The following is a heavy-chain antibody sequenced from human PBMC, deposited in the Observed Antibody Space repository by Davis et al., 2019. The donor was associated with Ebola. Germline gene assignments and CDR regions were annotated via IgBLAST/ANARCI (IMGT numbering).Heavy chain of an antibody. J-gene: IGHJ4*02. D-gene: IGHD6-6*01. CDR1: GYTFSTYN. CDR3: ARDHYRASGSSGLLDY. CDR2: INAGNGNT. V-gene: IGHV1-3*01. Sequence: ASVKVSCKASGYTFSTYNIYWVRQAPGQRLEWMGWINAGNGNTKYSQKFQGRVTITRDTSASTAYMELSSLRSEDTAVYYCARDHYRASGSSGLLDYWGQGTLVTVSS.